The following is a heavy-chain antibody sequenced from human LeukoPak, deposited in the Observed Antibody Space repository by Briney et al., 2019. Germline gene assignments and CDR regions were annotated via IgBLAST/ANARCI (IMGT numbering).Heavy chain of an antibody. J-gene: IGHJ4*02. CDR1: GGSISSSNW. CDR3: ARGQKYRSGYTVSELGSGYFDY. V-gene: IGHV4-4*02. Sequence: PSGTLSLTCAVSGGSISSSNWWIWVRQPPGKGLEWIGEIYHSGTTNYNPSLKSRVTISVDKSKNQFSLKLSSVTAADTAVYYCARGQKYRSGYTVSELGSGYFDYWGQGTLVTVSS. D-gene: IGHD5-18*01. CDR2: IYHSGTT.